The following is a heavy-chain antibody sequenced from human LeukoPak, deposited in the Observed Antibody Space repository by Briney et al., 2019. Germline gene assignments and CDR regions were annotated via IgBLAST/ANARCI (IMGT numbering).Heavy chain of an antibody. CDR1: GFTFGDYA. V-gene: IGHV3-49*04. J-gene: IGHJ3*02. D-gene: IGHD3-3*01. Sequence: GGSLRLSCTASGFTFGDYAMSWVRQAPGKGLGWVGFIRSKVYGGTTEYAASVEVRFTISRDDSKSIAYLQMTSLKTEDAGVYYCTRFTIVGVVDAFDIWGQGTMVTVSS. CDR2: IRSKVYGGTT. CDR3: TRFTIVGVVDAFDI.